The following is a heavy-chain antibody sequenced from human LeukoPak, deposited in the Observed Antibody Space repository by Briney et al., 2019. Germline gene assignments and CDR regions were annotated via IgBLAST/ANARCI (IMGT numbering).Heavy chain of an antibody. J-gene: IGHJ3*02. Sequence: GGSLRLSCAASGFSFSLYWMTWVRQAPGKGLEWVSNIRRDGGVENYMDSVKGRFTISRDNAKNSLYLQMDSLRAEDTAVYYCARDKDFWSGYSWPFDIWGQGTMVTVSS. CDR3: ARDKDFWSGYSWPFDI. V-gene: IGHV3-7*01. CDR1: GFSFSLYW. CDR2: IRRDGGVE. D-gene: IGHD3-3*01.